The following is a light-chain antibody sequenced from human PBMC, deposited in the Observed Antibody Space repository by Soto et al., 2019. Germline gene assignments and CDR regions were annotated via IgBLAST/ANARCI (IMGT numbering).Light chain of an antibody. V-gene: IGKV1-5*03. CDR3: QQYNSYSPT. CDR2: KAS. J-gene: IGKJ1*01. Sequence: DIQKTQSPSTLSASVGDTVTTPCRASQSISSVLACYQQKPGKAPKLLIYKASSLESGVPSRFSGSGSGTEFTFTISSLQPDDFATYYCQQYNSYSPTFGQGTKVDIK. CDR1: QSISSV.